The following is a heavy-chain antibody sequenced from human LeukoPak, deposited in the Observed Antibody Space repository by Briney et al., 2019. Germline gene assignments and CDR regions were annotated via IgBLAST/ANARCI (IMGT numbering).Heavy chain of an antibody. V-gene: IGHV3-30*02. J-gene: IGHJ4*02. CDR3: ARDSVLGYSYGTDY. CDR1: GFTFSSYG. D-gene: IGHD5-18*01. CDR2: IRYDGSNK. Sequence: GGSLRLSCAASGFTFSSYGMHWVRQAPGKGLEWVAFIRYDGSNKYYADSVKGRFTISRDNAKNTLYLQMNSLRAEDTAVYYCARDSVLGYSYGTDYWGQGTLVTVSS.